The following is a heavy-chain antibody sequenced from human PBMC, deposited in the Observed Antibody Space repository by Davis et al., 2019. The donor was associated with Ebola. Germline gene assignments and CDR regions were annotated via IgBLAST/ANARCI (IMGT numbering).Heavy chain of an antibody. CDR1: GGTFSSYA. CDR2: IIPIFGTA. J-gene: IGHJ4*02. CDR3: ASATKYCIGGSCHYSPNY. Sequence: SVKVTCKASGGTFSSYAISWVRQAPGQVLEWMGGIIPIFGTANYAQKFQGRVTITADESTSTAYMELSSLRYEDTAVYYCASATKYCIGGSCHYSPNYWGQGTLVTVSS. D-gene: IGHD2-15*01. V-gene: IGHV1-69*13.